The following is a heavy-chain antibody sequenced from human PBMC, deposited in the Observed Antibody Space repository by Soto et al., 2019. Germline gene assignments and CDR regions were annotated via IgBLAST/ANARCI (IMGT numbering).Heavy chain of an antibody. CDR1: GFTFSSHV. J-gene: IGHJ5*02. CDR2: ASARNTNT. V-gene: IGHV3-23*01. CDR3: ARDVTSHGPRGYSSAWYGWFYP. Sequence: EVQLLESGGGLVQPGGSLRLSCAASGFTFSSHVMSLVRQASGKGLEWVSAASARNTNTYYADSVRGRFTISRDNSKSTVYLQLDSLRVEDTAVYHCARDVTSHGPRGYSSAWYGWFYPWGQGTLVVVSS. D-gene: IGHD6-19*01.